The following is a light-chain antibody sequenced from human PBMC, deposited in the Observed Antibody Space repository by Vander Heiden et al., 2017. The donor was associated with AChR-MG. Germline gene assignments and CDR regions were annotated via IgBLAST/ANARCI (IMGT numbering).Light chain of an antibody. CDR3: QQSWT. V-gene: IGKV1-5*01. Sequence: DIQMTQSPSTLSASVGDRVTITCPASQSISSWLAWYQQKPGKAPKLLIYDASSLESGVPSRFSGSGSGTEFTLTISSLQPDDFATYYCQQSWTFGQGTKVEIK. CDR1: QSISSW. J-gene: IGKJ1*01. CDR2: DAS.